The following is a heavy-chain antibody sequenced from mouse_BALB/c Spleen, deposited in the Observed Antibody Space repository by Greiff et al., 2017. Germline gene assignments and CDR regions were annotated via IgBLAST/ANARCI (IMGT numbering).Heavy chain of an antibody. CDR1: GFNIKDYY. J-gene: IGHJ4*01. CDR3: ARWLLRYYAMDY. Sequence: VQLKESGAELVRPGALVKLSCKASGFNIKDYYMHWVKQRPEQGLEWIGWIDPENGNTIYDPKFQGKASITADTSSNTAYLQLSSLTSEDTAVYYCARWLLRYYAMDYWGQGTSVTVSS. V-gene: IGHV14-1*02. CDR2: IDPENGNT. D-gene: IGHD2-3*01.